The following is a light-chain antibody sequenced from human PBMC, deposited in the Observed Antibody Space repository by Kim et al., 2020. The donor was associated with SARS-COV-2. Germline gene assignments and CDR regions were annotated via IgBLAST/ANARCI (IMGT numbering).Light chain of an antibody. CDR1: SLRSYY. CDR2: GKN. CDR3: NFRDGSGYRWV. V-gene: IGLV3-19*01. Sequence: SSELTQDPAVSVALGQTVRITCQGDSLRSYYASWYQQKPGQAPVLVTYGKNNRPSGIPDRFSGSSSGNTASLTITGAQAEDEADYYCNFRDGSGYRWVFGGGTKVTVL. J-gene: IGLJ3*02.